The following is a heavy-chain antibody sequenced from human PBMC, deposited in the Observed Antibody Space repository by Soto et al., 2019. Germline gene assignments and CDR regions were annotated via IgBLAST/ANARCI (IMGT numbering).Heavy chain of an antibody. J-gene: IGHJ6*02. V-gene: IGHV1-2*02. Sequence: ASVKVSCKVSGNTFSDHFLHWVRQAPGQGPEWMGWIKPSSGGTHYAQKFKGRVTFSSDASITTAYMELTSLTSDDSAVYFCARARKRLETFDGLAAWGQGTTVTVSS. CDR3: ARARKRLETFDGLAA. CDR2: IKPSSGGT. D-gene: IGHD3-16*01. CDR1: GNTFSDHF.